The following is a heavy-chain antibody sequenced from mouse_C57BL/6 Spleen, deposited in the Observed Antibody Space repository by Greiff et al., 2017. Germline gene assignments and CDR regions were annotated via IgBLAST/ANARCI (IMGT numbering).Heavy chain of an antibody. CDR2: IYPSDSET. V-gene: IGHV1-61*01. J-gene: IGHJ2*01. CDR1: GYTFTSYW. D-gene: IGHD1-1*02. Sequence: VQLQQPGAELVRPGSSVKLSCKASGYTFTSYWMDWVKQRPGQGLEWIGNIYPSDSETHYNQKFKDKATLTVDKSSSTAYMQLSSLTSEDSAVYYWARGWGGNYWGQGTTLTVSS. CDR3: ARGWGGNY.